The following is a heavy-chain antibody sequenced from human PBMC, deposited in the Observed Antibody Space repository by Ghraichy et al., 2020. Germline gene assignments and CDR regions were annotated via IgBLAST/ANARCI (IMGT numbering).Heavy chain of an antibody. V-gene: IGHV1-18*04. CDR3: ARGRTGLDF. Sequence: ASVKVSCKSSGYTFNNYGISWVRQAPGQGLEWMGWISAYNGNTNYVQKLQGRVTMTTDTSTSTAYMELRGLRFDDTAVYYCARGRTGLDFWGQGTLVTVSS. J-gene: IGHJ4*02. CDR1: GYTFNNYG. D-gene: IGHD5/OR15-5a*01. CDR2: ISAYNGNT.